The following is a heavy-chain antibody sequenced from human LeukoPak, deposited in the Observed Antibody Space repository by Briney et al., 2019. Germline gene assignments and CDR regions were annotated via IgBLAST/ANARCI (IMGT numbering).Heavy chain of an antibody. CDR1: GFTFSSYG. D-gene: IGHD1-1*01. CDR2: ISYDGSNK. Sequence: GGSLRLSCAASGFTFSSYGMHWVRQAPGKGLEWVAVISYDGSNKYYADSVKGRFTISRDNSKNTLYLQMNSLRAEDTAVYYCASTDLQLDQPSDYWGQGTLVTVSS. J-gene: IGHJ4*02. V-gene: IGHV3-30*03. CDR3: ASTDLQLDQPSDY.